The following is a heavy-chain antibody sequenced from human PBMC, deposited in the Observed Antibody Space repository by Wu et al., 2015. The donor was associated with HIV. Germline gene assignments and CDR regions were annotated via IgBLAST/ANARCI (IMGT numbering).Heavy chain of an antibody. V-gene: IGHV1-8*01. CDR3: ARGREYKEYDMGNWLDP. D-gene: IGHD5-12*01. CDR1: GYTFTSYD. CDR2: MNPNSGNT. J-gene: IGHJ5*02. Sequence: QVQLVQSGAEVKKPGASVKVSCKASGYTFTSYDINWVRQAPGQGLEWMGWMNPNSGNTGYAQIFRGRVTMTRDTSITTAYMELSRLTSDDTAVYYCARGREYKEYDMGNWLDPVGPREPWSPSPQ.